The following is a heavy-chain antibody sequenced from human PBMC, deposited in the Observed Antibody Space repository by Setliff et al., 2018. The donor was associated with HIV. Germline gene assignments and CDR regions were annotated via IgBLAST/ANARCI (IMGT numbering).Heavy chain of an antibody. CDR3: ARERNDDPFDYYYYYMDV. J-gene: IGHJ6*03. V-gene: IGHV4-61*09. D-gene: IGHD1-1*01. CDR1: GGSISSGSYY. Sequence: SETLSLTCTVSGGSISSGSYYWSWIRQPAGKGLEWIGHIYTSGSTNYNPSLKSRVTISVDTSKDQFSLKLSSVTAADTAVYYCARERNDDPFDYYYYYMDVWGKGTTVTVSS. CDR2: IYTSGST.